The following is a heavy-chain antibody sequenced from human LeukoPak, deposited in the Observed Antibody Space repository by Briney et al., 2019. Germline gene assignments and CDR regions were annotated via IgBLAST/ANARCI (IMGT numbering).Heavy chain of an antibody. D-gene: IGHD3-10*01. Sequence: SETLSLTCAVYGGSFSGHYWSWIRQPPGKGLEWIGEINHSGSTNYNPSLKSRVTISVDTSKNQFSLKLSSVTAADTAVYYCARVPTYGERESTLDYWGQGTLVTVSS. CDR3: ARVPTYGERESTLDY. CDR2: INHSGST. V-gene: IGHV4-34*01. CDR1: GGSFSGHY. J-gene: IGHJ4*02.